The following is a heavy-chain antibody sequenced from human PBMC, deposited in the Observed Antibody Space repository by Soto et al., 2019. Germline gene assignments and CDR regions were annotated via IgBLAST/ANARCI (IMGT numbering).Heavy chain of an antibody. CDR1: GGTFSSYA. D-gene: IGHD3-16*01. CDR2: IIPIFGTA. Sequence: QVQLVQSGAEVKKPGSSVKVSCKASGGTFSSYAISWVRQAPGQGLEWMGGIIPIFGTANYAQKFQGRVTITADESTSTAYMELSSLRSEDTAVYYCAIELFGPPPANHPGTPYWYFDLWGRGTLVTVSS. J-gene: IGHJ2*01. V-gene: IGHV1-69*01. CDR3: AIELFGPPPANHPGTPYWYFDL.